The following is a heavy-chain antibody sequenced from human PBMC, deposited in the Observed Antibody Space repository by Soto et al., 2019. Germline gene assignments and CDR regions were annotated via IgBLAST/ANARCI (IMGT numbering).Heavy chain of an antibody. CDR1: GHTFSKYW. CDR2: IYPEDSHS. Sequence: GESLKISCEASGHTFSKYWIGWVRQLPGKGLEWMGSIYPEDSHSRYSPSFQCQVIISADKSIDTAYLQWRSLKVSDTALYFCARGAGRNEYNSRDFSRPFGGWGKGTKFTVSS. CDR3: ARGAGRNEYNSRDFSRPFGG. J-gene: IGHJ4*02. D-gene: IGHD3-22*01. V-gene: IGHV5-51*01.